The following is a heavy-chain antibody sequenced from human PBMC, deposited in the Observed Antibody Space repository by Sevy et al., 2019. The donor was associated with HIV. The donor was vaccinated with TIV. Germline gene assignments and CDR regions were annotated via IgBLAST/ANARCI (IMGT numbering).Heavy chain of an antibody. Sequence: SETLSLTCTVSGGSMSSYYWSWIRQPPGKGLEWIGYIYYSGSSNYNPSLKSRVTISVDTSKNQFSLKLSSVTAADTAVYYCARGDYGDYGIDAFDIWGQGTMVTVSS. D-gene: IGHD4-17*01. V-gene: IGHV4-59*13. CDR3: ARGDYGDYGIDAFDI. J-gene: IGHJ3*02. CDR2: IYYSGSS. CDR1: GGSMSSYY.